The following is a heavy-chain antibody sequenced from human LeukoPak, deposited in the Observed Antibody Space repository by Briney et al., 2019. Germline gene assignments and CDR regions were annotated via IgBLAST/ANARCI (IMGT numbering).Heavy chain of an antibody. Sequence: PGGSLRLFCAASGFTFSSYAMSWVRQAPGKGPEWVSAISGTDGGTCYAGPVTGRFTVSRDNSKNTLHLQMNSLRAEDTAVYYCAKGVRNSGWTGDYFDYWGLGTLVTVSS. CDR1: GFTFSSYA. D-gene: IGHD6-19*01. J-gene: IGHJ4*02. V-gene: IGHV3-23*01. CDR3: AKGVRNSGWTGDYFDY. CDR2: ISGTDGGT.